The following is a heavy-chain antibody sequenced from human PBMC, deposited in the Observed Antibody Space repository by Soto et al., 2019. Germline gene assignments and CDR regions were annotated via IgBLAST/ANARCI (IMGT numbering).Heavy chain of an antibody. CDR2: ISYDGSNK. CDR1: GFTFSSYA. Sequence: SCAASGFTFSSYAMYWVRQAPGKGLEWVAVISYDGSNKYYADSVKGRFTISRDNSKNTLYLQMNSLRSEDTAVYYCARDYGPCYWGQGTLVTVSS. D-gene: IGHD4-17*01. J-gene: IGHJ4*02. CDR3: ARDYGPCY. V-gene: IGHV3-30-3*01.